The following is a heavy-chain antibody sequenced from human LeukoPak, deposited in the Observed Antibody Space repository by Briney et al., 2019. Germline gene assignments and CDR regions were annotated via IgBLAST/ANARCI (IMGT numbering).Heavy chain of an antibody. V-gene: IGHV3-66*04. J-gene: IGHJ4*02. CDR1: GFIASNKY. CDR3: ARRRGGYGEGELDY. Sequence: GGSLRLSCAASGFIASNKYMSWVRQAPGKGLEWVSTIRSDGTTDYADSVKGRFTISRDDSKNTLYLQINSLRVEDTAVYSCARRRGGYGEGELDYWGQGTLVTVSS. D-gene: IGHD4-17*01. CDR2: IRSDGTT.